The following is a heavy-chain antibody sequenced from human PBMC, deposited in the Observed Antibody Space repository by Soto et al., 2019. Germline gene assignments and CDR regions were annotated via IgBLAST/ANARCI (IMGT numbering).Heavy chain of an antibody. CDR1: GGTLSTNA. J-gene: IGHJ6*02. CDR3: ARGGFVAGLYNAMDA. V-gene: IGHV1-69*06. D-gene: IGHD6-19*01. CDR2: IIPMFGSP. Sequence: QVQLVQSGAEVKKAASSVKVSCKASGGTLSTNAISWVRQAPGQGLEWMGAIIPMFGSPKYAQKFLGRVTITADNPTSKIYMEMISLTSADTAVYYCARGGFVAGLYNAMDAWGQGTTVAVSS.